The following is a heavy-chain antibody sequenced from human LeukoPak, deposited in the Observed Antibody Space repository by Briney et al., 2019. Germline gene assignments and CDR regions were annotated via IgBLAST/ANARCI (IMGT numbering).Heavy chain of an antibody. CDR2: ISYDGSNE. J-gene: IGHJ4*02. CDR1: GFTFSSYG. CDR3: AKELGTTTFLDY. V-gene: IGHV3-30*18. Sequence: PGRSLRLSCGTSGFTFSSYGMHWVRQAPGKGLEWVAVISYDGSNEYYGDSVKGRFTISRDNSKNTLYLQMNSLRGEDTAVYHCAKELGTTTFLDYWGQGTLVTVSS. D-gene: IGHD2/OR15-2a*01.